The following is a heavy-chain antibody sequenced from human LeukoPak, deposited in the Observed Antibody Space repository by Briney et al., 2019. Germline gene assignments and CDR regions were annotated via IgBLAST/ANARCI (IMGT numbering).Heavy chain of an antibody. J-gene: IGHJ1*01. CDR3: ARDEGYCRGGSCYSAEYFQH. V-gene: IGHV3-33*01. D-gene: IGHD2-15*01. CDR1: GFTFSSYG. Sequence: PGRSLRLSCAASGFTFSSYGMHWVRQAPGKGLEWVAMIRYDGSSKYYADSVKGRFTISRDNSKNTLYLQMNSLRAEDTAVYYCARDEGYCRGGSCYSAEYFQHWGQGTLVTVSS. CDR2: IRYDGSSK.